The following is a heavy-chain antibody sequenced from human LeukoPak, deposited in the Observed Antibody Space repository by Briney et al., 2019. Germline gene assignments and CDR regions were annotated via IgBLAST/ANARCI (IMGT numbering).Heavy chain of an antibody. D-gene: IGHD5-12*01. CDR3: AGDPSGYDSGWFDP. J-gene: IGHJ5*02. CDR1: GGSISSGDCS. CDR2: IYLSGST. Sequence: PSETLSLTCAVSGGSISSGDCSWGWIRQPPGKGLEWIGYIYLSGSTFYNPSLQSRVTISLDGSKNQFSLRLSSVTAADTAVYFCAGDPSGYDSGWFDPWGQGTLVTVSS. V-gene: IGHV4-30-2*01.